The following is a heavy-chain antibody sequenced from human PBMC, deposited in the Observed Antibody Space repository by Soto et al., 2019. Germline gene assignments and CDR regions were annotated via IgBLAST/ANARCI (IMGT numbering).Heavy chain of an antibody. D-gene: IGHD3-10*01. CDR1: ATSMSGHF. V-gene: IGHV4-59*11. CDR3: ARGVYLSLVRTGWFDP. CDR2: GYYSGST. J-gene: IGHJ5*02. Sequence: QVQLQESGPGLVKASETLSLTCTVSATSMSGHFWSWMRQPPGQGLEWIGYGYYSGSTLYNPSLKSRVTLSLDKSKNHFSLRLNSVTSADTAVYYCARGVYLSLVRTGWFDPWGQGTLVTVSS.